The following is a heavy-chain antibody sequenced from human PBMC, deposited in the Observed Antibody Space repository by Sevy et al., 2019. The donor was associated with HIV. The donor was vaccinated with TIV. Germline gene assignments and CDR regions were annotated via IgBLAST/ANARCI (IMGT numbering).Heavy chain of an antibody. Sequence: ASVKVSCKASGGIFRTYGISWVRQAPGQGPEWVGGIIPILGTTNYARKFQGRVTISSDEYTKTVHMELSSLRSEDTGVYYCARGGGNGWYYFDYWGQETLVTVSS. CDR1: GGIFRTYG. J-gene: IGHJ4*02. CDR2: IIPILGTT. D-gene: IGHD6-19*01. CDR3: ARGGGNGWYYFDY. V-gene: IGHV1-69*13.